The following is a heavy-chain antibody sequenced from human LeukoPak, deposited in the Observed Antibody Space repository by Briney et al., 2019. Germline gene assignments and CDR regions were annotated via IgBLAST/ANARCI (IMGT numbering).Heavy chain of an antibody. CDR3: ARDAREVLLWFGEFFP. J-gene: IGHJ5*02. CDR1: GYIFTAHG. D-gene: IGHD3-10*01. Sequence: ASVKVSCKASGYIFTAHGISWVRQAPGQGLEWMGWISAYDGNTNYAQNLQGRVTMTTDTSTSTAYMELRSLRSDDTAVYYCARDAREVLLWFGEFFPWGQGTLVTVSS. V-gene: IGHV1-18*01. CDR2: ISAYDGNT.